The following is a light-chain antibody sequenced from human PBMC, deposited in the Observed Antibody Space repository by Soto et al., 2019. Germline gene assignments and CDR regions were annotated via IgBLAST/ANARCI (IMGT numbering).Light chain of an antibody. V-gene: IGKV3-11*01. J-gene: IGKJ5*01. CDR1: QSIGNY. CDR3: QQRSNWPVT. CDR2: DAS. Sequence: EIVLTQSPATLSLSPGERATLSCRASQSIGNYLGWYQQKPGQAPRLLIYDASSRATGIPARFSGSGSGTGFTLTISSLEPEDFAIYYCQQRSNWPVTFGLGTRLEIK.